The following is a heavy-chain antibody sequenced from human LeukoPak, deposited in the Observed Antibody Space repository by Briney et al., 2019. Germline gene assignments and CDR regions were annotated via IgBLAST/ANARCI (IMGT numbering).Heavy chain of an antibody. Sequence: GGSLRLSCAASGFTFRSYTIHWVRQAPGKGLEWVSSISALSTYIYYADSVKGRFTISRDNVEKSAYLELSGLTAHDTAIYYCARGGIAGRPVYYYYMDVWGKGTTVTVSS. D-gene: IGHD6-6*01. J-gene: IGHJ6*03. CDR1: GFTFRSYT. CDR3: ARGGIAGRPVYYYYMDV. CDR2: ISALSTYI. V-gene: IGHV3-21*01.